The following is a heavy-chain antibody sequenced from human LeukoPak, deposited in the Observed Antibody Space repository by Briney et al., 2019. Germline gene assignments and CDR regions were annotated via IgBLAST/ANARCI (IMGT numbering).Heavy chain of an antibody. Sequence: GGSLRLSCAASGFTVSNNYMSWVRQAPGKGLEWVSVIYSGGSTYSADSVKGRLTISRDNSKNTLYLQMNSLRAEDTAVYYCARDFLGSSGWYRYFDYWGQGTLVTVSP. D-gene: IGHD6-19*01. V-gene: IGHV3-53*01. CDR1: GFTVSNNY. CDR3: ARDFLGSSGWYRYFDY. J-gene: IGHJ4*02. CDR2: IYSGGST.